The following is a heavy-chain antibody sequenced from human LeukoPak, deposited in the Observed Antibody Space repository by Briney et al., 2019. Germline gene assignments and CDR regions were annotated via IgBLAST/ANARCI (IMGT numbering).Heavy chain of an antibody. CDR1: GGSISSSSYY. J-gene: IGHJ4*02. D-gene: IGHD1-26*01. CDR3: ARSPSGSYLRFDS. Sequence: PSETLSLTCTVSGGSISSSSYYWDWIRQPPGKGLEGIGSIYYSGSTYYNPSLKSRVTISIDTSKNQFSLRLSSLTAADTAVHYCARSPSGSYLRFDSWGQGTLVTVSS. CDR2: IYYSGST. V-gene: IGHV4-39*01.